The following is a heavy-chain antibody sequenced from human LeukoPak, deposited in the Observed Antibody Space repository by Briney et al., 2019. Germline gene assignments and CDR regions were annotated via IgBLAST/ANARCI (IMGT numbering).Heavy chain of an antibody. CDR3: ARGRLGDS. V-gene: IGHV3-7*01. Sequence: GGSLRLSCAASGFTFSSYWMSWFRQAPGKGLEWVANIKQDGSEKYYVDSMKGRFTISRDSAKKSVYLQMNSLRVEDTAVYYCARGRLGDSWGQGTPVTVSS. CDR1: GFTFSSYW. J-gene: IGHJ4*02. CDR2: IKQDGSEK. D-gene: IGHD3-16*01.